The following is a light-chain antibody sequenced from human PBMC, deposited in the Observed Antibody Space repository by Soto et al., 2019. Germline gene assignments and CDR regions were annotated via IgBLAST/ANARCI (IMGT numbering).Light chain of an antibody. J-gene: IGKJ1*01. CDR2: KAS. CDR3: QHYNSYSEA. CDR1: QTISSC. Sequence: DIQMTQSPSTLSGSVGDRVTITCRASQTISSCFAWYQQKPGKAPKLLIYKASTLKSGGPSRLSGSGSGTEFTLTISSLQPDDFATYYCQHYNSYSEAFGQGTKVDI. V-gene: IGKV1-5*03.